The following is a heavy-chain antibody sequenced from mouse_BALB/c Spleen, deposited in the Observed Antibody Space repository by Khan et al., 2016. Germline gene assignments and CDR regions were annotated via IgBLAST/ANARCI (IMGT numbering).Heavy chain of an antibody. J-gene: IGHJ1*01. CDR3: ASTFWYFDV. CDR1: GFDFSRYW. V-gene: IGHV4-1*02. CDR2: IHPDSSTI. Sequence: EVQLQASGGGLVQPGGSLKLSCAASGFDFSRYWMSWVRQAPGKGLEWIGEIHPDSSTINYTPSLKDKFIISRDNAKNTLYLQMSKVRSEDTALYYCASTFWYFDVWGAGTTVTVSS.